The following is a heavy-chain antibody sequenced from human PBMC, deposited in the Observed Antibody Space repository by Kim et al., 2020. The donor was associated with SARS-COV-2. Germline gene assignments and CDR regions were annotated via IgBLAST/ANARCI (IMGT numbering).Heavy chain of an antibody. Sequence: GGSLRLSCVASGLTFRDHAMHWVRQAPGKGLEWVGCSLFASGHAHYAHSVKGRFTISTDSARNSLYLQMTSRRLDATALYYCGKDVSPVGMDVGGHGT. J-gene: IGHJ6*01. CDR2: SLFASGHA. CDR1: GLTFRDHA. V-gene: IGHV3-9*01. CDR3: GKDVSPVGMDV.